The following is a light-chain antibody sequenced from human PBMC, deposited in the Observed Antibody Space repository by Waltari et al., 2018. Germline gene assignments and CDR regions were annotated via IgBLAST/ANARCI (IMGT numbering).Light chain of an antibody. CDR3: SSYTTSGLYV. Sequence: QSALTQPASLSGSPGQSITISCTGTSSDVGYYNYVSWYQNYPGKAPKLKIYDVTNRPSGVSSRFSGSKSGNTASLTISGLQAEDETDYYCSSYTTSGLYVFGSGTQVTVL. V-gene: IGLV2-14*03. J-gene: IGLJ1*01. CDR1: SSDVGYYNY. CDR2: DVT.